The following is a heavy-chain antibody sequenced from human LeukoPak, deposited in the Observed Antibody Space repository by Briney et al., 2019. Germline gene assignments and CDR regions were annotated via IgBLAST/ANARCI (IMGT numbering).Heavy chain of an antibody. D-gene: IGHD3-16*02. CDR3: ARIVASYYYYYMDV. CDR2: INPNSGGT. Sequence: ASVKVSCKAFGYTFTSNYMHWVRQAPGQGLEWMGWINPNSGGTNYAQKFQGRVTMTRDTSISTAYMELSRLRSDDTAVYYCARIVASYYYYYMDVWGKGTTVTVSS. V-gene: IGHV1-2*02. J-gene: IGHJ6*03. CDR1: GYTFTSNY.